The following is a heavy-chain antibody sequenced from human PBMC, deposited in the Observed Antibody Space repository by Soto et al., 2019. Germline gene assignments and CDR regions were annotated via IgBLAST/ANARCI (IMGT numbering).Heavy chain of an antibody. J-gene: IGHJ4*02. CDR1: GFTFSSYS. Sequence: EVQLVESGGGLVQPGGSLRLSCAASGFTFSSYSMNWVRQAPGKGLEWVSYISSSSSTIYYADSVKGRFTISRDNAKNSLYLQLHSLRDEDTAVYYCARSPYYYDSSNYYGYWGQGTLVTVSS. CDR2: ISSSSSTI. CDR3: ARSPYYYDSSNYYGY. V-gene: IGHV3-48*02. D-gene: IGHD3-22*01.